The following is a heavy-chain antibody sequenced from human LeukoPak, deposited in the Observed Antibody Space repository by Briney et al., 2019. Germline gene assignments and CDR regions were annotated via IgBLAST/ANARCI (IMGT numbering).Heavy chain of an antibody. Sequence: PGGSLRLSCAASGFTFSSYWVSWVRQAPGKGLEWVANIKQDGSEKYYVDSVKGRFTISRDNAKNSLFLQMNSLRAEDTAVYYCARPGANWGFDYWGQGTLVTVSS. CDR1: GFTFSSYW. CDR3: ARPGANWGFDY. D-gene: IGHD7-27*01. J-gene: IGHJ4*02. CDR2: IKQDGSEK. V-gene: IGHV3-7*01.